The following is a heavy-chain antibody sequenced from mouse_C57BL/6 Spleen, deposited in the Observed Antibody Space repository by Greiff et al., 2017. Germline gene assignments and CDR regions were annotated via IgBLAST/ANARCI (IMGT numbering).Heavy chain of an antibody. J-gene: IGHJ2*01. Sequence: DVQLQESGGGLVKPGGSLKLSCAASGFTFSDYGMHWVRQAPEKGLEWVAYISSGSSTIYYADTVKGRFTISRDNAKNTLFLQMTSLRSEDTAMYYCAIPDYYGSSPFNYWGQGTTLTVSS. CDR1: GFTFSDYG. V-gene: IGHV5-17*01. CDR2: ISSGSSTI. D-gene: IGHD1-1*01. CDR3: AIPDYYGSSPFNY.